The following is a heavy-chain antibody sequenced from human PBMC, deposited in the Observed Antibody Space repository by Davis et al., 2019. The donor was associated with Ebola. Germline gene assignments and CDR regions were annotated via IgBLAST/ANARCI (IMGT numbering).Heavy chain of an antibody. J-gene: IGHJ4*02. D-gene: IGHD4-11*01. CDR2: IGTAGDT. V-gene: IGHV3-13*01. CDR1: GFTFSSYD. Sequence: GESLKISCAASGFTFSSYDMHWVRQATGKGLEWVSAIGTAGDTYYPGSVKGRFTISRDNSKNTLYLQMNSLRAEDTAVYYCARDGSTDYTIDYWGQGTLVTVSS. CDR3: ARDGSTDYTIDY.